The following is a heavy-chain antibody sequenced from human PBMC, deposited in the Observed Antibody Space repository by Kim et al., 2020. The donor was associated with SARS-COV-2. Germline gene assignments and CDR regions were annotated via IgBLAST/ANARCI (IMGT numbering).Heavy chain of an antibody. D-gene: IGHD3-3*01. J-gene: IGHJ5*02. Sequence: NYAQKCQGRVTMNADESTSTAYMERSSLRSEDTAVYDCARSGYYFSWFDPWGQGTLVTVSS. CDR3: ARSGYYFSWFDP. V-gene: IGHV1-69*01.